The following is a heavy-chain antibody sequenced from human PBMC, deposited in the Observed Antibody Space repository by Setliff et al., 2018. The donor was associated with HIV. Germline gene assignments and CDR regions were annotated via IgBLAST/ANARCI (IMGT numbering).Heavy chain of an antibody. CDR3: AREAYFFDSGTYYFDS. Sequence: AEALSLTCTVSDGSISSHYCSWIRQPTGKGREWIGSIHYSGSTNYNPSLKSRVTMAVDTSKNPFSLKLSSVTAADTALYVCAREAYFFDSGTYYFDSWGQGTLVTVSS. CDR1: DGSISSHY. D-gene: IGHD3-10*01. V-gene: IGHV4-59*11. J-gene: IGHJ4*02. CDR2: IHYSGST.